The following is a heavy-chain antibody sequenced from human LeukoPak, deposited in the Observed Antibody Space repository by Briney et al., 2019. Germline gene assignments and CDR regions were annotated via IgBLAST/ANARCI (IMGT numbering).Heavy chain of an antibody. CDR2: INHSGST. D-gene: IGHD3-22*01. V-gene: IGHV4-34*01. J-gene: IGHJ5*02. CDR1: GGSFSGYY. CDR3: ARQSNYYDSSGYYYFHLDP. Sequence: SETLSLTCAVYGGSFSGYYWSWIRQPPGKGLEWIGEINHSGSTNYNPSLKSRVTISVDTSKNQFSLKLSSVTAADTAVYYCARQSNYYDSSGYYYFHLDPWGQGTLVTVSS.